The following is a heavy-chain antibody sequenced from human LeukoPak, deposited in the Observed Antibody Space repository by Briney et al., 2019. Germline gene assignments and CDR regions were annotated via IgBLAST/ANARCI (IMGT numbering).Heavy chain of an antibody. J-gene: IGHJ4*02. CDR1: GFTFSRYW. CDR3: ARDNYPSSDY. CDR2: IKEDGSEK. Sequence: GGSLRLSCAASGFTFSRYWMSWVRQAPGKGLEWVANIKEDGSEKYYVDSVKGRFTISRDNAKNSLYLQMNGLRAEDTAIYYCARDNYPSSDYWGQGTLVTVSS. D-gene: IGHD2-2*01. V-gene: IGHV3-7*01.